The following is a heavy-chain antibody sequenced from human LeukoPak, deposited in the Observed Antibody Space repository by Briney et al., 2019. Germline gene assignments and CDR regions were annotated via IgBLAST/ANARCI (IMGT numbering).Heavy chain of an antibody. CDR2: ISSSGSTI. V-gene: IGHV3-11*04. CDR3: ARVRYNWNDEALLDY. J-gene: IGHJ4*02. D-gene: IGHD1-1*01. Sequence: KTGGSLRLSCAASGFTFSDYYMSWIRQAPGKGLEWVSYISSSGSTIYYADSVKGRFTISRDNAKNSLYLQMNSLRAEDTAVYYCARVRYNWNDEALLDYWGQGTLVTVSS. CDR1: GFTFSDYY.